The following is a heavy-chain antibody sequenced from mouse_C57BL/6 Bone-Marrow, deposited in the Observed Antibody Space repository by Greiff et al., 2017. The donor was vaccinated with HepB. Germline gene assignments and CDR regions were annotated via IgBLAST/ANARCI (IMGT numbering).Heavy chain of an antibody. V-gene: IGHV1-81*01. CDR1: GYTFTSYG. D-gene: IGHD2-4*01. J-gene: IGHJ2*01. CDR3: ARCYDYDDGGDY. Sequence: VKLVESGAELARPGASVKLSCKASGYTFTSYGISWVKQRTGQGLEWIGEIYPRSGNTYYNEKFKGKATLTADKSSSTAYMELRSLTSEDSAVYFCARCYDYDDGGDYWGQGTTRTVSS. CDR2: IYPRSGNT.